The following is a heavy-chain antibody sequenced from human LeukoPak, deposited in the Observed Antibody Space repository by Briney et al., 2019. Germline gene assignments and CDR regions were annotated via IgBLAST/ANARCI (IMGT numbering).Heavy chain of an antibody. CDR3: ARSLPYGTTWYGRSDF. CDR2: IRQDGDTK. Sequence: GGSLRLSCAASGFPFNAYWMTWVRQAPGKGLEWVANIRQDGDTKYYVDSVKGRFTISRDNAMNSLYLQINSLRAEDTAIYYCARSLPYGTTWYGRSDFWGQGTLVTVSS. V-gene: IGHV3-7*03. D-gene: IGHD6-13*01. CDR1: GFPFNAYW. J-gene: IGHJ4*02.